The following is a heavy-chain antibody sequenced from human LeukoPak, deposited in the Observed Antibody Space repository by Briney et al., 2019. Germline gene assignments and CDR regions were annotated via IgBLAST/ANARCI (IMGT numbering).Heavy chain of an antibody. CDR2: FDPEDGET. CDR3: ATVGATGAYYYYGMDV. V-gene: IGHV1-24*01. D-gene: IGHD1-26*01. J-gene: IGHJ6*02. Sequence: ASVKVSCKVSGYTLTELSMHWVRQAPGKELEWMGGFDPEDGETIYAQKFQGRVTMTEDTSTDTAYMELSSLRSEDTAVYYCATVGATGAYYYYGMDVWGQGTTVTVSS. CDR1: GYTLTELS.